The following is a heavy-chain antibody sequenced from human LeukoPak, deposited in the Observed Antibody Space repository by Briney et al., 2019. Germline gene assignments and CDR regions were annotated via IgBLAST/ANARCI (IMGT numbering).Heavy chain of an antibody. CDR2: ISGSGGST. V-gene: IGHV3-23*01. Sequence: GGSLRLSCAASGFTFGSYAMSWIRQAPGKGLEWVSAISGSGGSTYYADSVKGRFTISRDNSKNTLYLQMNSLRAEDTAVYYCAKIAEAVSSNYYFDYWGQGTLVTVSS. D-gene: IGHD2-21*01. CDR3: AKIAEAVSSNYYFDY. J-gene: IGHJ4*02. CDR1: GFTFGSYA.